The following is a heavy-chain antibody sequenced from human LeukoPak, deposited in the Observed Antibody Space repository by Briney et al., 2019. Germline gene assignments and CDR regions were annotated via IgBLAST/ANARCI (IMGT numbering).Heavy chain of an antibody. CDR2: LYHSGST. V-gene: IGHV4-38-2*02. CDR1: GYSISTNNY. J-gene: IGHJ4*02. D-gene: IGHD6-13*01. Sequence: KPSETLSLTCTVSGYSISTNNYWGWIRQPPGKGLEWIGSLYHSGSTYYNPSLKSRVTISVDTSKNQFSLRINSLTAADTAVYYCARDSSARYSSSWYVVGDFDYWGQGTPVTVSS. CDR3: ARDSSARYSSSWYVVGDFDY.